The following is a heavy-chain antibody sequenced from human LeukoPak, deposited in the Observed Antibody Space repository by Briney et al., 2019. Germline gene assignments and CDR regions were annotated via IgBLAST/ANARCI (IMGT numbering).Heavy chain of an antibody. V-gene: IGHV4-59*12. D-gene: IGHD3-10*01. CDR1: GGSISSYY. Sequence: SETLSLTCTVSGGSISSYYWSWIRQPPGKGLEWIGYIYYSGSTNYNPSLKSRVTISVDTSKNQFSLKLSSVTAADTAVYYCARFTYYYGSVDYWGQGTLVTVSS. CDR3: ARFTYYYGSVDY. CDR2: IYYSGST. J-gene: IGHJ4*02.